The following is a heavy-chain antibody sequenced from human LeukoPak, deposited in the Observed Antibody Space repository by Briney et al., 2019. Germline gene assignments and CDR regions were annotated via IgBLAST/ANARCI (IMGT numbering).Heavy chain of an antibody. CDR2: IYYSGST. D-gene: IGHD3-10*01. J-gene: IGHJ4*02. CDR1: GGSIFSSNW. Sequence: SGTLSLTCAVSGGSIFSSNWWSWVRQPPGKGLEWIGSIYYSGSTYYNPSLKSRVTISVDTSKNQFSLKLSSVTAADTAVYYCARHDKYYGSGSYTLDDWGQGTLVTVSS. V-gene: IGHV4-4*02. CDR3: ARHDKYYGSGSYTLDD.